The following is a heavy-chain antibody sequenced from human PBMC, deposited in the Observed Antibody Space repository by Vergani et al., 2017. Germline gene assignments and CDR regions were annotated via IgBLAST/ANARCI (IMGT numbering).Heavy chain of an antibody. V-gene: IGHV1-69*01. J-gene: IGHJ4*02. Sequence: QVQLVQSGAEVKKPGSSVKVSCKASGGTFSSYAISWVRQAPGHGLEWMGGIIPIFGTANYAQKFQGRVTITADESTSTAYKELSSLRSEDTAVYYCATTYYYDSSGSNYFDYWDRGTLVAVSA. CDR2: IIPIFGTA. CDR1: GGTFSSYA. CDR3: ATTYYYDSSGSNYFDY. D-gene: IGHD3-22*01.